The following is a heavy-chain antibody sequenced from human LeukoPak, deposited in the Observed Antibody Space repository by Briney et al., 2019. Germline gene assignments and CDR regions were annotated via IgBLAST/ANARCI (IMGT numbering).Heavy chain of an antibody. D-gene: IGHD4-17*01. J-gene: IGHJ4*02. V-gene: IGHV1-18*01. Sequence: ASVKVSCKASGYTFTSYGISWVRQAPGQGLEWMGWISAYNGNTNYAQKLQGRVTMTTDTSTSTAYMELRSLRSDDTAVYYCARDGVYGDYVVDPLFDYWGQGTLVTVSS. CDR3: ARDGVYGDYVVDPLFDY. CDR1: GYTFTSYG. CDR2: ISAYNGNT.